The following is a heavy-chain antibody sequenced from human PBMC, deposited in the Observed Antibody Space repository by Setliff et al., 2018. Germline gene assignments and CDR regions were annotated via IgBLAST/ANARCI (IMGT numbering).Heavy chain of an antibody. CDR2: INHSGST. V-gene: IGHV4-34*01. J-gene: IGHJ4*02. Sequence: SETLSLTCAVYGGSFSGYYWSWIRQPPGKGLEWIGEINHSGSTNYNPSLKSRVTISVDTSKNQFSLTLSSVTAADTAVYYCAREWGPNGAMGYWGQGTLVTVSS. CDR3: AREWGPNGAMGY. D-gene: IGHD3-16*01. CDR1: GGSFSGYY.